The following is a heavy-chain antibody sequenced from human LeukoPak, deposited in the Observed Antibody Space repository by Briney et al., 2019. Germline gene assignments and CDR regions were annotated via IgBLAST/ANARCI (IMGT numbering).Heavy chain of an antibody. D-gene: IGHD2-21*02. CDR1: GFTFSSYG. CDR3: AREPTLYCGGDCYSDY. Sequence: PGGSLRLSCAASGFTFSSYGMHWVRQAPGKGLEWVAVIWYDGSSKYYADSVKGRFTISRDNSKNTLYLQMNSLRAEDTAVYYCAREPTLYCGGDCYSDYWGQGTLVTVSS. V-gene: IGHV3-33*01. J-gene: IGHJ4*02. CDR2: IWYDGSSK.